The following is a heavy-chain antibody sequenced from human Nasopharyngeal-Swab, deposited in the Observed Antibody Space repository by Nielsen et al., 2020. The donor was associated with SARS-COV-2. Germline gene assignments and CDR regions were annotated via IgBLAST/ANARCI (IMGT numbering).Heavy chain of an antibody. CDR2: ISYDGSNK. V-gene: IGHV3-30*18. J-gene: IGHJ4*02. CDR1: GFTFSSYG. CDR3: AKDPAAGNLDY. Sequence: GGFLRLSCAASGFTFSSYGTHWVRQAPGKGLEWVAVISYDGSNKYYADSVKGRFTISRDNSKNTLYLQMDSLRAEDTAVYYCAKDPAAGNLDYWGQGTLVTVSS. D-gene: IGHD6-13*01.